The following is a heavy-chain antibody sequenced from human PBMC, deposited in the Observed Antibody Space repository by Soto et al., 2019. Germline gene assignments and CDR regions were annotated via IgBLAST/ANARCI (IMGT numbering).Heavy chain of an antibody. CDR1: GFTFSYYW. Sequence: EVQLVESGGGLVQPGESLRLSCAASGFTFSYYWMHWVRQAPGKGLVWVSRIHSDESSTTYADSVKGRFTISRDNARNTLYLQMNSLRAEDTAVYYCARGDRGAFDLWGQGTVLTVSS. D-gene: IGHD1-26*01. J-gene: IGHJ3*01. V-gene: IGHV3-74*01. CDR3: ARGDRGAFDL. CDR2: IHSDESST.